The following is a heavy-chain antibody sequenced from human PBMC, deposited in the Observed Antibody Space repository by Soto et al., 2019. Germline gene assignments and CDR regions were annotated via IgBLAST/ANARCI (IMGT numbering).Heavy chain of an antibody. D-gene: IGHD6-19*01. CDR2: MNPNSVNT. CDR3: ARGYGGWGIGGWYGMDV. CDR1: GYNFTSYD. Sequence: QVQLVQSGAEVKKPGASVKVSCKASGYNFTSYDINWVRQATGQGLEWMGWMNPNSVNTGYAQKFQGRVTMTRNTSISTAYMELSSLRSEDTAVYYCARGYGGWGIGGWYGMDVWGQGTTVTVSS. J-gene: IGHJ6*02. V-gene: IGHV1-8*01.